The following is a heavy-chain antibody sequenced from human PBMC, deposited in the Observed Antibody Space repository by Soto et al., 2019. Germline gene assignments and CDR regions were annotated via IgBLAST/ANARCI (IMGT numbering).Heavy chain of an antibody. J-gene: IGHJ5*02. Sequence: SETLSLTCTVSGGSISSYYWSWIRQPPGKGLEWIGYIYYSGSTNYNPSLKSRVTISVDTSKNQFSLKLSSVTAADTAVYYCARDNMLYGDYPEWFDPWGQGTLVTVSS. CDR2: IYYSGST. V-gene: IGHV4-59*01. CDR1: GGSISSYY. D-gene: IGHD4-17*01. CDR3: ARDNMLYGDYPEWFDP.